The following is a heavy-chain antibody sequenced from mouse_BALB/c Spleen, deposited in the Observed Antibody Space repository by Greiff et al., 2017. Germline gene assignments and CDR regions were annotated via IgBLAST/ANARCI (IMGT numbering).Heavy chain of an antibody. J-gene: IGHJ4*01. CDR2: IDPANGNT. V-gene: IGHV14-3*02. D-gene: IGHD1-1*01. CDR3: ASHCGSSYDDYAMDY. CDR1: GFNIKDTY. Sequence: EVKLVESGAELVKPGASVKLSCTASGFNIKDTYMHWVKQRPEQGLEWIGRIDPANGNTKYDPKFQGKATITADTSSNTAYLQLSSLTSEDTAVYYCASHCGSSYDDYAMDYWGQGTSVTVSS.